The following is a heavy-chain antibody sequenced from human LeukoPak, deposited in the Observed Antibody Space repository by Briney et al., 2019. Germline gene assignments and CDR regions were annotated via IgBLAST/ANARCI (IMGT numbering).Heavy chain of an antibody. Sequence: GRSLRLSCAASGFTFDTYGVPWVRQAPGKGLEWVALISYDGTNKYYADSVKGRFTISRDSSKNTLYLQMNSLRAEDTAVYYCAREGPAGPLDYWGQGTLVTVSS. J-gene: IGHJ4*02. V-gene: IGHV3-30-3*01. CDR1: GFTFDTYG. D-gene: IGHD6-19*01. CDR3: AREGPAGPLDY. CDR2: ISYDGTNK.